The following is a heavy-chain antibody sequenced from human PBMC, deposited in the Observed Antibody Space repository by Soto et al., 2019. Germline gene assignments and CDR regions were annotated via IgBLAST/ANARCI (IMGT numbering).Heavy chain of an antibody. Sequence: QVQLQESGPGLVKPSQTLSLTCTVSGGSISTDSYYWNWIRQHPGKGLECIGYIYCSGRIYHNPSLKSHVTISVNTSKNQFSLKLSSVTATDTAVYYCARDFQVGGQGTTVTVSS. CDR1: GGSISTDSYY. V-gene: IGHV4-31*01. CDR2: IYCSGRI. J-gene: IGHJ6*02. CDR3: ARDFQV.